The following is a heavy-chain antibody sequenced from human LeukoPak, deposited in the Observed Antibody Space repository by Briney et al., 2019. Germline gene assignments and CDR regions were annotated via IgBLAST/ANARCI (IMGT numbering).Heavy chain of an antibody. CDR2: IKPDSGAT. Sequence: ASVKVSCKASGYTFTGHYIHWVRQAPGQGLEWMGWIKPDSGATNYAQKFQGRVTMTRDTSISTAHMELSRLTSDDTAVYYCARPEYRYGYILDYWGQGTLVTISS. J-gene: IGHJ4*02. V-gene: IGHV1-2*02. CDR3: ARPEYRYGYILDY. CDR1: GYTFTGHY. D-gene: IGHD5-18*01.